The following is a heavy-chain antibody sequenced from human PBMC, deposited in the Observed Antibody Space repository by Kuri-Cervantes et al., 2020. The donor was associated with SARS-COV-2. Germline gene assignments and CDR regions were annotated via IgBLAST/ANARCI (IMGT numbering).Heavy chain of an antibody. Sequence: SETLPLTCTVSGGSISSSSYYWGWIRQPPGKGLEWIGSIYYSGSTYYNPSLKSRVTISVDTSKNQFSLKLSSVTAADTAVYYCARIPLFQYSSSWYVGGGGYYYYGMDVWGQGTTVTVSS. CDR3: ARIPLFQYSSSWYVGGGGYYYYGMDV. CDR1: GGSISSSSYY. CDR2: IYYSGST. D-gene: IGHD6-13*01. J-gene: IGHJ6*02. V-gene: IGHV4-39*01.